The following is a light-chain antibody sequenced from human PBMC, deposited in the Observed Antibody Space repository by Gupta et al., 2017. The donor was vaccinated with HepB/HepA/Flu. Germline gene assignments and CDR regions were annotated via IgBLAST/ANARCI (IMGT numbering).Light chain of an antibody. CDR1: QGINSY. CDR3: QQLNSYPLT. Sequence: DIQLTQSPSFLSASVGDRVTITCRASQGINSYLAWYQQKPGKAPKLLIYAASTLQSGVPSRFSGSGSGTEFALTISSRQPEDFATYYCQQLNSYPLTFGGGTEVEIK. V-gene: IGKV1-9*01. CDR2: AAS. J-gene: IGKJ4*01.